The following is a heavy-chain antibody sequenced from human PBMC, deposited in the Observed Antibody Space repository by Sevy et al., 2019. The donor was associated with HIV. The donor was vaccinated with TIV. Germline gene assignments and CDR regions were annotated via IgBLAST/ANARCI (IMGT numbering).Heavy chain of an antibody. CDR1: GLTFSSHA. V-gene: IGHV3-30-3*01. J-gene: IGHJ4*02. D-gene: IGHD6-19*01. Sequence: GGSLRLSCAASGLTFSSHAMHWVRQAPGKGLEWVAVISSAGSNKYYADSVKGRFTISRDNPKSTLYLQMNSLRPEDTVVYYCTRDAGYSIAWSPSDYWGQGTLVTVSS. CDR2: ISSAGSNK. CDR3: TRDAGYSIAWSPSDY.